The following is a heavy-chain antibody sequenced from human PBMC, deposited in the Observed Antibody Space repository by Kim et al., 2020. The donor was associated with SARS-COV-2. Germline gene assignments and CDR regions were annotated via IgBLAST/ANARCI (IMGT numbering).Heavy chain of an antibody. Sequence: GGSLRLSCVASGFIFSYDAMTWVRQAPGKVLEWISYINDDGDTTYYADSVKGRFTISRDNARNSVYLQMSSLRAEDTAVYYCVRFSGRSTFYYWGQGALVTVSS. CDR1: GFIFSYDA. D-gene: IGHD1-26*01. CDR2: INDDGDTT. V-gene: IGHV3-48*03. J-gene: IGHJ4*02. CDR3: VRFSGRSTFYY.